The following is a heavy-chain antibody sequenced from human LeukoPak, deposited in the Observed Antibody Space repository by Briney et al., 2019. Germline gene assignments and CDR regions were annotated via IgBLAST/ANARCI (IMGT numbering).Heavy chain of an antibody. CDR1: GGSISTNPYW. CDR3: ARRNDFHI. Sequence: SETLSLTCTVSGGSISTNPYWWTWVRQPPGKGLEWIGEISHRGSTKYNPSLRSRVTISADTSKNQFSLKLISVTAADTAIYYCARRNDFHIWGHGTMVTVSS. V-gene: IGHV4-4*02. J-gene: IGHJ3*02. CDR2: ISHRGST.